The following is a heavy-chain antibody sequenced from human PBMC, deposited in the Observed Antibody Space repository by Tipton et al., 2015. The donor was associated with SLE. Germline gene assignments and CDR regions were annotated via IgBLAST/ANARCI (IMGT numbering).Heavy chain of an antibody. V-gene: IGHV4-59*01. CDR3: ARLLMVYDAFDI. CDR2: IYYSGST. J-gene: IGHJ3*02. D-gene: IGHD2-8*01. CDR1: GGSISSYY. Sequence: TLSLSCTVSGGSISSYYWSWIRQPPGKGLEWIGYIYYSGSTNYNPSLKSRVTISVDTSKNQFSLKLSSVTAADTAVYYCARLLMVYDAFDIWGQGTMVTVSS.